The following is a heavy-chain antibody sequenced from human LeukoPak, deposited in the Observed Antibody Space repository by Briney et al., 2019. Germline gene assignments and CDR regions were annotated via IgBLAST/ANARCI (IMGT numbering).Heavy chain of an antibody. CDR1: EYDFANYW. D-gene: IGHD1-14*01. Sequence: GESLKISCKGSEYDFANYWIGWVRQMPGKGLEWMGIVYPAGSRIHYSPSFQGQVTMSVDRSISTAYLQWTSLKASDTAMYFCARRKFSDTWFDPWGPGTLVTVSS. CDR2: VYPAGSRI. V-gene: IGHV5-51*01. J-gene: IGHJ5*02. CDR3: ARRKFSDTWFDP.